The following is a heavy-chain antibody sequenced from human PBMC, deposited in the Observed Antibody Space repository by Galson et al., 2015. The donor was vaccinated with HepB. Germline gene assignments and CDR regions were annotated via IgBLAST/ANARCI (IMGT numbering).Heavy chain of an antibody. J-gene: IGHJ4*02. CDR2: IKSETDGGTA. CDR1: GFTFSNAW. V-gene: IGHV3-15*01. D-gene: IGHD1-14*01. Sequence: SLRLSCAGSGFTFSNAWMSWVRQAPGKGLEWVGRIKSETDGGTADFAAPVKGRFTISRYDSKNTLYLQMNGLKTEDTGVYFCTPWDRKAGYWGQGTLVTVSS. CDR3: TPWDRKAGY.